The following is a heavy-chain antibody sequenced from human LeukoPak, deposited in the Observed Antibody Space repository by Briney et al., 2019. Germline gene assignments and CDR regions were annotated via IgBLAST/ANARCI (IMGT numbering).Heavy chain of an antibody. D-gene: IGHD2/OR15-2a*01. Sequence: SQTLSLTCAISGDSVSSNSAVWNWIRQSPSRVLELLGRTYYRSKWYSDYAVSVKSRITINPDTSKNHSSLQLNSVTPEDTAVYYCARGSSMRLDYWGQGTLVTVSS. CDR2: TYYRSKWYS. V-gene: IGHV6-1*01. CDR1: GDSVSSNSAV. CDR3: ARGSSMRLDY. J-gene: IGHJ4*02.